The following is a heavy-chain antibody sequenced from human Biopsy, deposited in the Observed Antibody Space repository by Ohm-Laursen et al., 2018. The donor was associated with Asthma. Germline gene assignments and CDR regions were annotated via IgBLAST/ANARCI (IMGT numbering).Heavy chain of an antibody. Sequence: GSLRLSCAASGITFSTYDIHWVRQAPGKGLEWVSVIYGGGTSHTADSVRGRFTISRDYSKNTLYLQMHSLRAEDTAVYYCARGDSSNWSHYYFDYWGQGTLVTVSS. D-gene: IGHD3-22*01. V-gene: IGHV3-53*01. CDR1: GITFSTYD. CDR2: IYGGGTS. J-gene: IGHJ4*02. CDR3: ARGDSSNWSHYYFDY.